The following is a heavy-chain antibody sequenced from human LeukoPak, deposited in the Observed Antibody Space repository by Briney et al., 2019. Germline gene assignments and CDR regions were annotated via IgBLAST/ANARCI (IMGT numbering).Heavy chain of an antibody. CDR3: ARDPFSAGAEYFQY. CDR1: GFTFSSYS. V-gene: IGHV3-21*01. Sequence: GGSLRLSCAASGFTFSSYSMIWVRQAPGKGLEWVSSISSSSSYIYYADSVRGRFTISRDNAKNSLYLQMNSLRAEDTAVYYCARDPFSAGAEYFQYWGQGTLVTVSS. D-gene: IGHD6-25*01. CDR2: ISSSSSYI. J-gene: IGHJ1*01.